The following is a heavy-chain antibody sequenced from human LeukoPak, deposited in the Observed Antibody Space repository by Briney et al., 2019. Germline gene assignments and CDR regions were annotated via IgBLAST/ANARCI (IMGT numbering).Heavy chain of an antibody. CDR3: ARVKAGYGYYYYMDV. Sequence: ASVKVSCKASGYTFTSYGISWVRQAPGQGLEWMGWISAYNGNTNYAQKLQGRVTMTTDTSTSTAYMELRSLRSDDTAVYYCARVKAGYGYYYYMDVWGKGTTVTVSS. CDR1: GYTFTSYG. J-gene: IGHJ6*03. D-gene: IGHD1-1*01. V-gene: IGHV1-18*01. CDR2: ISAYNGNT.